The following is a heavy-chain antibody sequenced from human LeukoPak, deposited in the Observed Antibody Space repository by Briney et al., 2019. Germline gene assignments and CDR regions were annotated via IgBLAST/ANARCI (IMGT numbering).Heavy chain of an antibody. J-gene: IGHJ6*03. Sequence: GGSLRLSCAASGFTFSSYSMNWVRQAPGKGLEWVSFISSSSSYIYYADSMKGRFTISRDNAKNSLYLQMNSLRAEDTAVYYCAKAPRHRGISMVRGVREDHYMDVWGKGTTVTISS. V-gene: IGHV3-21*01. D-gene: IGHD3-10*01. CDR3: AKAPRHRGISMVRGVREDHYMDV. CDR1: GFTFSSYS. CDR2: ISSSSSYI.